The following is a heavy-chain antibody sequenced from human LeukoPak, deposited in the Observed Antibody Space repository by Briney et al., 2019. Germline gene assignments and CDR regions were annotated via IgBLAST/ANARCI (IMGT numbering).Heavy chain of an antibody. J-gene: IGHJ6*02. CDR1: GYTLTSYY. Sequence: GASVKVSCKASGYTLTSYYMHWVRQAPGQGLEWMGIINPSGGSTSYAQKFQGRVTMTRDTSTSTVYMELSSLRSEDTAVYYCARGVRRNWNYDYGMDVWGQGTTVTVSS. D-gene: IGHD1-7*01. CDR3: ARGVRRNWNYDYGMDV. CDR2: INPSGGST. V-gene: IGHV1-46*01.